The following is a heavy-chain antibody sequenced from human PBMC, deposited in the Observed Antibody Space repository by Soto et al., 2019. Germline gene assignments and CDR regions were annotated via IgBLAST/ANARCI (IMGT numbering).Heavy chain of an antibody. D-gene: IGHD1-20*01. CDR2: IYYSGST. CDR3: ARDLVTGTTKDYGMDV. CDR1: GGSISSFFYY. Sequence: SDTLSLTCTVSGGSISSFFYYWSWIRQHPGKGLEWIGYIYYSGSTYYNPSLKSRVTISVDTSKNQFSLKLSSVTAADTAVYYCARDLVTGTTKDYGMDVWGQGTTVTVSS. V-gene: IGHV4-31*03. J-gene: IGHJ6*02.